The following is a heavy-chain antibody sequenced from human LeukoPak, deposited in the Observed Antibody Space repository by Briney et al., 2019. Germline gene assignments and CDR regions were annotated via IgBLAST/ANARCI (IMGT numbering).Heavy chain of an antibody. D-gene: IGHD2-2*01. Sequence: GESLKISCKGSGYSFISYWIGWVRQMPGKGLEWMGIIYPGDSDTRYSPSFQGQVTISADKSISTAYLQWSSLKASDTAMYYCARLGGYCSSTSCHPVWFDPWGQGTLVTASS. CDR1: GYSFISYW. J-gene: IGHJ5*02. CDR3: ARLGGYCSSTSCHPVWFDP. CDR2: IYPGDSDT. V-gene: IGHV5-51*01.